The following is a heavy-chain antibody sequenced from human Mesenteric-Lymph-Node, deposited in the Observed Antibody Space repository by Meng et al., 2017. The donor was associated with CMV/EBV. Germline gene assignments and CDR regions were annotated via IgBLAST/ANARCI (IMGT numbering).Heavy chain of an antibody. Sequence: GGSLRLSCAASGFTFSSYAMSWVRQAPGKGLEWVSAISGSGCSTYNADSVKGRFTISRDNSKNTLYLQMNSLRAEDTAVYYCAKGRSSSSWRSDFDDWGQGTLVTVSS. V-gene: IGHV3-23*01. CDR2: ISGSGCST. CDR1: GFTFSSYA. J-gene: IGHJ4*02. CDR3: AKGRSSSSWRSDFDD. D-gene: IGHD6-6*01.